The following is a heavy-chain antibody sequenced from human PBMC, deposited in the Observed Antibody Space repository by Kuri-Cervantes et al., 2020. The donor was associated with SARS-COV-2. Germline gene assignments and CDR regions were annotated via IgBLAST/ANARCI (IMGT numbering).Heavy chain of an antibody. CDR1: GGSISSYY. V-gene: IGHV4-59*01. CDR2: IYYSGST. J-gene: IGHJ4*02. CDR3: ARDEKGVFDY. Sequence: SETLSLTCTVSGGSISSYYWSWIRQPPGKGLEWIGYIYYSGSTNYNPSLKSRVTISVDTSKNQFSLKLSSVTAADTAVYYCARDEKGVFDYWGQGTLVTVSS.